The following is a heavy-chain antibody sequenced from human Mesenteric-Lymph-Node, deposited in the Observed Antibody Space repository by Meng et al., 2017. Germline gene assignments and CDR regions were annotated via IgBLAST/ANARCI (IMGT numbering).Heavy chain of an antibody. V-gene: IGHV1-2*06. CDR1: GYTFTVYY. Sequence: ASVKVSCKASGYTFTVYYLHWVRQAPGQGLEWMGRINPNSGVINYAENFQGRVTMTRDTSISTAYMEVSRLTSDDTAVYYCARECDGRSCYPSDTDTGPRPFSYGMDVWGQGTTVTVSS. J-gene: IGHJ6*02. D-gene: IGHD2-15*01. CDR2: INPNSGVI. CDR3: ARECDGRSCYPSDTDTGPRPFSYGMDV.